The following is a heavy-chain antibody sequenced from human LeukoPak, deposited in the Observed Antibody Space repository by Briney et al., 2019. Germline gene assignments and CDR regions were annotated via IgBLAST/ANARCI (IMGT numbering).Heavy chain of an antibody. J-gene: IGHJ4*02. CDR2: IYSGGST. D-gene: IGHD4-17*01. V-gene: IGHV3-66*01. CDR3: ARDDYGDMCFDY. Sequence: GGSLRLSCAASGFTVSSNYMSWVRQAPGKGLEWVSVIYSGGSTYYADSVKGRFTISRDNSKNTLYPQMNSLRAEDTAVYYCARDDYGDMCFDYWGQGTLVTVSS. CDR1: GFTVSSNY.